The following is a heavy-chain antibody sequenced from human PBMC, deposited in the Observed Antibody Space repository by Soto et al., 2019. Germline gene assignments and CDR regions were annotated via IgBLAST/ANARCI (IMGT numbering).Heavy chain of an antibody. J-gene: IGHJ1*01. Sequence: QVQLVQSGAEVKKPGASVKVSCKASGYTFTSYGISWVRQAPGQGLEWMGWISAYNGNTNYAQKLQGRVTMTTDTATSTAYMELRSLRSDDTAVYYCARTDYGSGSSASGYFQHWGQGTLVTVSS. CDR3: ARTDYGSGSSASGYFQH. V-gene: IGHV1-18*01. CDR2: ISAYNGNT. D-gene: IGHD3-10*01. CDR1: GYTFTSYG.